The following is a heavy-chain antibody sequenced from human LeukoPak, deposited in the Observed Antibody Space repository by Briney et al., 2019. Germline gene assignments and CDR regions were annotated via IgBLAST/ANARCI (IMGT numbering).Heavy chain of an antibody. Sequence: GGSLRLSCAASGFTFSSYAMSWVRQAPGKGREWDSGISGSGDSTYYADSVKGRVTISRDNSKNMLYLQMNSLRAGDTAVYHCAKSSTTVTPYYFDYWGQGTLVSVSS. V-gene: IGHV3-23*01. D-gene: IGHD4-17*01. CDR3: AKSSTTVTPYYFDY. J-gene: IGHJ4*02. CDR2: ISGSGDST. CDR1: GFTFSSYA.